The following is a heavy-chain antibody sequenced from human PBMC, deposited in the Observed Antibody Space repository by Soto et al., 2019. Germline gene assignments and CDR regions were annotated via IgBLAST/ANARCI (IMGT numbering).Heavy chain of an antibody. CDR3: ARSFSSRYFYNKNAMAV. V-gene: IGHV1-2*02. CDR1: GYTFTDYY. CDR2: INPTGGGT. D-gene: IGHD3-22*01. Sequence: QRQLVQSGAEVKKPGASVKVSCQASGYTFTDYYIHWVRQAPGQGLEWMGWINPTGGGTNYAQKLRGRVTMTRDTSTSTAYLELSRLTSDDTAVLYCARSFSSRYFYNKNAMAVWGQGPTVTVSS. J-gene: IGHJ6*02.